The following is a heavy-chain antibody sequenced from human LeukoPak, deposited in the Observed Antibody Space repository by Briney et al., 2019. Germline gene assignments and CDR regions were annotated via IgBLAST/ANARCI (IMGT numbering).Heavy chain of an antibody. CDR3: ARVPYDFWSGYSDY. CDR2: ISSNGGST. CDR1: GFTFSSYA. D-gene: IGHD3-3*01. V-gene: IGHV3-64*01. J-gene: IGHJ4*02. Sequence: GGSLRLSCAASGFTFSSYAMHWVRQAPGKGLEYVSAISSNGGSTYYANSVKGRFTISRDNSKNTLYLQMGSLRAEDMVVYYCARVPYDFWSGYSDYWGQGTLVTVSS.